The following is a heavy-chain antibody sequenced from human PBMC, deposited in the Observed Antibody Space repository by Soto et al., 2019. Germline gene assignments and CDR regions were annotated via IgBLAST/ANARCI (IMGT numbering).Heavy chain of an antibody. D-gene: IGHD1-1*01. CDR3: ARDRMTTYGSGKLYYFDY. Sequence: SETLSLTCTVSGGSITNSSSYWGWIRQPPGKGLGWMGSIYYSGIRYNNPSLKSRVTMSADTSKNQFSLRLTSVTAADTAVYYCARDRMTTYGSGKLYYFDYWGQGTPVTVSS. CDR2: IYYSGIR. V-gene: IGHV4-39*02. CDR1: GGSITNSSSY. J-gene: IGHJ4*02.